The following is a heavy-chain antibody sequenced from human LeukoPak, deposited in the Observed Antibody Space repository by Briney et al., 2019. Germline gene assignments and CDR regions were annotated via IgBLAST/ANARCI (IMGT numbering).Heavy chain of an antibody. Sequence: SGGSLRLSCAASGFIVSSYWMSWVRQAPGKGPEWVANIKQDGSEKYYVDSVKGRFTISRDNAKNSLYLQMNSLRAEDTAVYYCARGFKAMGYFDYWGQGTLVTVSS. CDR2: IKQDGSEK. CDR1: GFIVSSYW. CDR3: ARGFKAMGYFDY. D-gene: IGHD5-18*01. J-gene: IGHJ4*02. V-gene: IGHV3-7*01.